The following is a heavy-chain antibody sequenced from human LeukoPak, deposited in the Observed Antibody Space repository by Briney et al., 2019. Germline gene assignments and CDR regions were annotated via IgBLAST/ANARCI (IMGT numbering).Heavy chain of an antibody. D-gene: IGHD3-3*01. CDR2: INHSGST. V-gene: IGHV4-34*01. CDR3: ARHLTYYDFWSGYSYDFDY. Sequence: PSETLSLTCAVYGGSFSGYYWSWIRQPPGKGLEWIGEINHSGSTNYNPSLKSRVTISVDTSKNQFSLKLSSVTAADTAVYYCARHLTYYDFWSGYSYDFDYWGQGTLVTVSS. CDR1: GGSFSGYY. J-gene: IGHJ4*02.